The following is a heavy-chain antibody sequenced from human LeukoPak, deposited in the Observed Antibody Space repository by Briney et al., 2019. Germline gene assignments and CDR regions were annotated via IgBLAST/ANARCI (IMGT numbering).Heavy chain of an antibody. J-gene: IGHJ4*02. Sequence: GGSLRLSCAASEFTFSGYWMHWVRQAPGKGPVWVSRINSDGSGTSYADSVKGRFTISRDSAKNTLYLQMNSLRVEDTAVYYCARDRKYQPDYWGQGTLVTVSS. CDR1: EFTFSGYW. D-gene: IGHD2-2*01. CDR2: INSDGSGT. V-gene: IGHV3-74*01. CDR3: ARDRKYQPDY.